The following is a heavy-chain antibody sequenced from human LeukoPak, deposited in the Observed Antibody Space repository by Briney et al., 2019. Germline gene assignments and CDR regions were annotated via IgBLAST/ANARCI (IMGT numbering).Heavy chain of an antibody. J-gene: IGHJ5*02. CDR1: GYTFTSYA. CDR3: ASEVAYCGGDCYSGWFDP. CDR2: INAGNGNT. V-gene: IGHV1-3*01. Sequence: ASVKVSCKASGYTFTSYAMHWARQAPGQRLEWMGWINAGNGNTKYSQKFQGRVTITADKSTSTAYMELSSLRSEDTAVYYCASEVAYCGGDCYSGWFDPWGQGTLVTVSS. D-gene: IGHD2-21*02.